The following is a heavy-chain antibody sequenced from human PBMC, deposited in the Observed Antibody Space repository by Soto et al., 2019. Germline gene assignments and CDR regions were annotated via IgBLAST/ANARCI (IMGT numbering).Heavy chain of an antibody. CDR1: GGTFRSYA. Sequence: QVQLVQSGAEVKKPGSSVKVSCKASGGTFRSYAISWVRQAPGQGLEWMGGIIPIFGTANYAQKFQGRVTFTADESTSTAYMERSSLRSEDTAVYYCARHVPAAGYYYGMDVWGQGTTVTVSS. J-gene: IGHJ6*02. D-gene: IGHD2-2*01. V-gene: IGHV1-69*12. CDR3: ARHVPAAGYYYGMDV. CDR2: IIPIFGTA.